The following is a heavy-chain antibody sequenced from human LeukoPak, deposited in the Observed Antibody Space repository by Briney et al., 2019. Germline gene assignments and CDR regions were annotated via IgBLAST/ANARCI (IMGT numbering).Heavy chain of an antibody. CDR2: ISGSGGST. CDR1: GFTFSSYG. V-gene: IGHV3-23*01. D-gene: IGHD5-24*01. CDR3: AKTDGYSGPFDY. Sequence: GGSLRLSCAASGFTFSSYGMSWVRQAPGKGLEWVSAISGSGGSTYYADSVKGRFTISRDNAKNSLYLQMNSLRAEDTAVYYCAKTDGYSGPFDYWGQGTLVTVSS. J-gene: IGHJ4*02.